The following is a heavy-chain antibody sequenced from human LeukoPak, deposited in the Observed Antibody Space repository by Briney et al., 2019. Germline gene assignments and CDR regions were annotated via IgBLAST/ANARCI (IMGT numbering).Heavy chain of an antibody. D-gene: IGHD1-26*01. J-gene: IGHJ6*03. CDR1: GYTFTSYY. Sequence: ASVKVSCKASGYTFTSYYMHWVRQAPGQGLEWMGIINPSGGSTSYAQRFQGRVTMTRDMSTSTVYMELSSLRSEDTAVYYCARELRLSNYQWELLGFHYYYYMDVWGKGTTVTVSS. CDR3: ARELRLSNYQWELLGFHYYYYMDV. V-gene: IGHV1-46*01. CDR2: INPSGGST.